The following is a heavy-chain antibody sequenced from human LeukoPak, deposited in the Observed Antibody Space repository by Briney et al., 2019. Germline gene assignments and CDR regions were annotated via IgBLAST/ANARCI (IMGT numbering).Heavy chain of an antibody. CDR3: AKEFSSSPWRYYYGMDV. V-gene: IGHV3-30*18. CDR2: ISYDGSNK. J-gene: IGHJ6*02. Sequence: GGPLRLSCAASGFTFSSYGMHWVRQAPGKGLERVAVISYDGSNKYYADSVKGRFTISRDNSKNTLYLQMNSLRAEDTAVYYCAKEFSSSPWRYYYGMDVWGQGTTVTVSS. D-gene: IGHD6-6*01. CDR1: GFTFSSYG.